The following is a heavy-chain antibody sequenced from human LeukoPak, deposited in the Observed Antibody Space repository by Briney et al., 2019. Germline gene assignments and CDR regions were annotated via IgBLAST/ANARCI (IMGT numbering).Heavy chain of an antibody. CDR2: FYPSGST. D-gene: IGHD5-18*01. J-gene: IGHJ2*01. CDR1: GGSINSYY. CDR3: ASIRDTAFRYWYFDL. V-gene: IGHV4-4*08. Sequence: SETLSLTCTVSGGSINSYYWSWIRQPPGKGLEWIGYFYPSGSTSYNPSLMSRVTTSVDTSKNQFSLRLSSVTAADTAVYYCASIRDTAFRYWYFDLWGRGTLVTVSS.